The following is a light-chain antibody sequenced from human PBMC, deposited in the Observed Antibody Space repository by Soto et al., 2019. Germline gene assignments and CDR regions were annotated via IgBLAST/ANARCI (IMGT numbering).Light chain of an antibody. Sequence: EIVMTQSPATLSVSPGEGATLSCRASQSVSNNLAWYQQKPGQPPRLLIYGASNRAAGVAARFSGSGSGTEFTLTITSLQSEDFAVYYCQQYDNWSPLTFGGGTRVDIK. CDR2: GAS. CDR3: QQYDNWSPLT. J-gene: IGKJ4*01. CDR1: QSVSNN. V-gene: IGKV3-15*01.